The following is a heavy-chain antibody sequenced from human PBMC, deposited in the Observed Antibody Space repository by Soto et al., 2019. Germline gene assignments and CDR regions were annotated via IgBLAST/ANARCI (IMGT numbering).Heavy chain of an antibody. CDR3: AIPRFLEWSNQPGAFDI. D-gene: IGHD3-3*01. Sequence: SETLSLTCAVYGGSFSGYYWSWIRQPPGKGLEWIGEINHSGSTNYNPSLKSRVTISVDTSKNQFSLKLSSVTAADTAVYYCAIPRFLEWSNQPGAFDIWGQGTMVTVSS. CDR1: GGSFSGYY. V-gene: IGHV4-34*01. CDR2: INHSGST. J-gene: IGHJ3*02.